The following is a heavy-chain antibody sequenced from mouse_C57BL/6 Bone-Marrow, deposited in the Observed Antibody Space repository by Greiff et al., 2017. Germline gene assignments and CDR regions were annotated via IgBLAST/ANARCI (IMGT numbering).Heavy chain of an antibody. V-gene: IGHV5-16*01. Sequence: EVKLMESEGGLVQPGSSMKLSCTASGFTFSDYYMAWVRQVPEKGLEWVANINYDGSSTYYLDSLKSRFIISRDNEKNILYLQMSSLKSEDAATYYGAREDGYVDDWGQGTTLTVSS. CDR3: AREDGYVDD. CDR2: INYDGSST. J-gene: IGHJ2*01. D-gene: IGHD2-3*01. CDR1: GFTFSDYY.